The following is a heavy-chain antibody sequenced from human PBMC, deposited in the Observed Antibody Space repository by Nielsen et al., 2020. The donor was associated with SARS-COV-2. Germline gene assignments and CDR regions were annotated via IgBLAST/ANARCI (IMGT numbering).Heavy chain of an antibody. CDR2: TYYRSKWYN. V-gene: IGHV6-1*01. Sequence: WIRQSPSRGLEWLGRTYYRSKWYNDYAVSVKSRITINPDTSKNQFSLQLNSVTPEDTAVYYCARSTRSSGWYVYYFDYWGQGTLVTVSS. CDR3: ARSTRSSGWYVYYFDY. D-gene: IGHD6-19*01. J-gene: IGHJ4*02.